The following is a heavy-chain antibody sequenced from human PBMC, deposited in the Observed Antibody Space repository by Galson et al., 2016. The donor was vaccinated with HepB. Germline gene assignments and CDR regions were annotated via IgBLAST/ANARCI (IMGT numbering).Heavy chain of an antibody. CDR3: TKTGSCCYFDY. V-gene: IGHV3-30*18. D-gene: IGHD6-19*01. CDR1: GFTVSNYY. Sequence: SLRLSCAASGFTVSNYYMNWVRQAPGKGLEWVAVISYDGRKIFYADSVRGRFPISRDNSKNTLFLQMNSLRAEDTAVYYCTKTGSCCYFDYWGQGTLVIVSS. CDR2: ISYDGRKI. J-gene: IGHJ4*02.